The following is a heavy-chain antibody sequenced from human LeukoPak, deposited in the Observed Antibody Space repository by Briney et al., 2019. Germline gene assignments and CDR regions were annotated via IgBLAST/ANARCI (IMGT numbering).Heavy chain of an antibody. Sequence: GGSLRLSCAASGFAFSSCWMSWVRQAPGKGLEWVASIKQDGSEKYHVDSVKGRFTISRDNAKNSLYLQMNSLRAEDTAVYSCARLTVTKYDYWGQGTLVTVSS. CDR3: ARLTVTKYDY. D-gene: IGHD4-17*01. J-gene: IGHJ4*02. CDR2: IKQDGSEK. CDR1: GFAFSSCW. V-gene: IGHV3-7*02.